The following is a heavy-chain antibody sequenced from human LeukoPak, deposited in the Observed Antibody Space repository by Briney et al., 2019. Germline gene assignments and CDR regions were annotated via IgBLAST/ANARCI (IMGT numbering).Heavy chain of an antibody. V-gene: IGHV3-23*01. J-gene: IGHJ3*02. CDR3: AKERGLRYFDWSQPTGAFDI. D-gene: IGHD3-9*01. Sequence: GGSLRLSCAASGFTFSSYGMSWVRQAPGKGLEWVSAISGSGGSTYYADSVKGRFTISRDNSKNTLYLQMNSLRAEDTAVYYCAKERGLRYFDWSQPTGAFDIWGQGTMVTVSS. CDR1: GFTFSSYG. CDR2: ISGSGGST.